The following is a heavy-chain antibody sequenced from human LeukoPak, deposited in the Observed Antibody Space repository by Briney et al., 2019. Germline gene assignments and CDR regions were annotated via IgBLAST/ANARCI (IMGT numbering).Heavy chain of an antibody. Sequence: SETLSLTCTVSGGSISSYYWSWIRQPPGKGLEWIGYIYYSGSTNYNPSLKSRVTISVDTSKNQFSLKLSSVTAADTAVYYCARLWLGELTLWGQGTLVPVSS. D-gene: IGHD3-10*01. CDR3: ARLWLGELTL. CDR2: IYYSGST. CDR1: GGSISSYY. V-gene: IGHV4-59*01. J-gene: IGHJ4*02.